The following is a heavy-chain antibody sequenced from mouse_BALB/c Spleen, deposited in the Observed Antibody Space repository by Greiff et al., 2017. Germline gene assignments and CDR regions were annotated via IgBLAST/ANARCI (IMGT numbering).Heavy chain of an antibody. J-gene: IGHJ2*01. Sequence: SGPELVKPGASVKISCKASGYTFTDYNMDWVKQSHGQSLEWIGDINPNNGGTIYNQKFKGKATLTVDKSSSTAYMGLRSLTSEDTAVYYCARMITYYFDYWGQGTTLTVSA. CDR1: GYTFTDYN. CDR2: INPNNGGT. D-gene: IGHD2-4*01. V-gene: IGHV1-18*01. CDR3: ARMITYYFDY.